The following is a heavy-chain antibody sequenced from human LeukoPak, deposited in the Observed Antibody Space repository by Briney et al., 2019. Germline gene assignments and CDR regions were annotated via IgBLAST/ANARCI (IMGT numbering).Heavy chain of an antibody. CDR3: ASGYYDFWGGYSPLDY. CDR1: GFTFSDYY. J-gene: IGHJ4*02. CDR2: ISSSGSTI. Sequence: PGGSLRLSCAASGFTFSDYYMGWIRQAPGKGLEWVSYISSSGSTIYYADSVKGRFTISRDNAKNSLYLQMNSLRAEDTAVYYCASGYYDFWGGYSPLDYWGQGTLVTVSS. V-gene: IGHV3-11*01. D-gene: IGHD3-3*01.